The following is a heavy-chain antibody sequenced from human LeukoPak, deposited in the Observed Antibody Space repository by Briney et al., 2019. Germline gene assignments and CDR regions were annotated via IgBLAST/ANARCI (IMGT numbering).Heavy chain of an antibody. J-gene: IGHJ4*02. CDR1: GGSISSSSYY. CDR3: ASSLDIVATIRYFDY. Sequence: PSETLSLTCTVSGGSISSSSYYWGWIRQPPGKGLEWIGSIYYSGSTYYNPSLKSRVTISVDTSKNQFSLKLSSVTAADTAVYYCASSLDIVATIRYFDYWGQGTLVTVSS. D-gene: IGHD5-12*01. CDR2: IYYSGST. V-gene: IGHV4-39*01.